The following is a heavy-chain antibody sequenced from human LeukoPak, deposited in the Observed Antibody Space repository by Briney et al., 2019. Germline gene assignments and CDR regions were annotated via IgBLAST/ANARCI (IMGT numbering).Heavy chain of an antibody. J-gene: IGHJ4*02. D-gene: IGHD6-13*01. CDR2: INPNSGGA. CDR1: GYTFTGYY. V-gene: IGHV1-2*02. Sequence: ASVKVSCKASGYTFTGYYMHCVRQAPGQGLEWMGWINPNSGGANYAQKFQGRVTMTRDTSISTAYMELSRLRSDDTAVYYCARIGPSYSSSWYYWGQGTLVTVSS. CDR3: ARIGPSYSSSWYY.